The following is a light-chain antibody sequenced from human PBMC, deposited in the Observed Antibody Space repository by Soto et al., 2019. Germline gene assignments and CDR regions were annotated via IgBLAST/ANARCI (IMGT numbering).Light chain of an antibody. V-gene: IGLV2-14*02. Sequence: QSALSQPASVSGSPGQSVTISCSGTGNDVGNYNLVSWYQIHPGKAPKLMVFEVSNRPSGVSYRFSGSKSGNTASLTISGLQAEDEADYFCSSYSISTAYLFGTGTKLTVL. J-gene: IGLJ1*01. CDR3: SSYSISTAYL. CDR1: GNDVGNYNL. CDR2: EVS.